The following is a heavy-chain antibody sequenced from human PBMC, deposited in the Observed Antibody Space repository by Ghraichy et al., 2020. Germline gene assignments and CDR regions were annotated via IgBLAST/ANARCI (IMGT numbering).Heavy chain of an antibody. CDR2: ISGSGGST. J-gene: IGHJ4*02. V-gene: IGHV3-23*01. Sequence: GGSLRLSCAASGFTFSSYAMSWVRQAPGKGLEWVSAISGSGGSTYYADSVKGRFTISRDNSKNTLYLQMNSLRAEDTAVYYCAKVRYYYDSSGYYRLLYFDYWGQGTLVTVSS. CDR3: AKVRYYYDSSGYYRLLYFDY. D-gene: IGHD3-22*01. CDR1: GFTFSSYA.